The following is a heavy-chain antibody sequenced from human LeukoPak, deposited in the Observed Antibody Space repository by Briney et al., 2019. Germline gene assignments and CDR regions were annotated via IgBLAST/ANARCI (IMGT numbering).Heavy chain of an antibody. V-gene: IGHV4-38-2*01. CDR2: IYHSGST. CDR3: ARRYCSSTSCYNFDWFDP. J-gene: IGHJ5*02. D-gene: IGHD2-2*02. CDR1: GYSISSGYY. Sequence: SETLSLTCAVSGYSISSGYYWGWIRQPPGKGLEWIGSIYHSGSTYYNPSLKSRVTISVDTSKNQFSLKLCSVTAADTAVYYCARRYCSSTSCYNFDWFDPWGQGTLVTVSS.